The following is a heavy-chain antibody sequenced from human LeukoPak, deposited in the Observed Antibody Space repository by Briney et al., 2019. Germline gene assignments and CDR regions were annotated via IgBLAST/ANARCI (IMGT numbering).Heavy chain of an antibody. CDR3: AKDRGDYGYVDSFFGY. Sequence: PGGSLRLSCAASAFTFSSYGMHWVRQAPGKGLEWVAVISDDGNNEHYADSVKGRFTISRDNSKNTLYLQMNSLRPEDTAVYYCAKDRGDYGYVDSFFGYWGQGTLVTVSS. V-gene: IGHV3-30*18. J-gene: IGHJ4*02. CDR1: AFTFSSYG. CDR2: ISDDGNNE. D-gene: IGHD4-17*01.